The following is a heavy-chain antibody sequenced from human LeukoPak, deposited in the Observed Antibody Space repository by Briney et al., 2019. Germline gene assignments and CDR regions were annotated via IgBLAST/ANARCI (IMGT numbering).Heavy chain of an antibody. J-gene: IGHJ4*02. CDR1: GYTFTGYY. CDR2: MNPKSGGT. V-gene: IGHV1-2*02. Sequence: ASVKVSCKASGYTFTGYYMHWVRQAPGQGLEWMGWMNPKSGGTNYAQNLQGRVNMTRDTSISTAYMELNRLRSDDTAVYYCARGFDSGSYSTNDYWGQGTLVTVPS. D-gene: IGHD1-26*01. CDR3: ARGFDSGSYSTNDY.